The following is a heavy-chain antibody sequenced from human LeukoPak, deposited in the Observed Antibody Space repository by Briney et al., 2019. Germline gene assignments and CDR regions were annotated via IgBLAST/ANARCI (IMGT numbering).Heavy chain of an antibody. CDR3: ARKGAYYDFPD. V-gene: IGHV3-21*01. CDR2: ISSSSSYI. Sequence: AGGSLRLSCTASGFTFGDYAMNWVRQAPGKGLEWVSSISSSSSYIYYADSVKGRFTISRDNAKNSLYLQMNSLRAEDTAVYYCARKGAYYDFPDWGQGTLVTVSS. CDR1: GFTFGDYA. D-gene: IGHD3-3*01. J-gene: IGHJ4*02.